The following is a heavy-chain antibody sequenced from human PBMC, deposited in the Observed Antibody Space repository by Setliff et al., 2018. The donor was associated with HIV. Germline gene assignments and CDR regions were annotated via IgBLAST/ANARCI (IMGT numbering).Heavy chain of an antibody. J-gene: IGHJ4*02. CDR3: AAGDSSQYYFDY. CDR1: GFTFNTCA. D-gene: IGHD6-13*01. Sequence: GSLRLSCAGSGFTFNTCAMNWVRQAPGKGLEWVAVISYDGNIKYYADSVKGRFTISRDNSKNTLFLQMSSLRAEDTAVYYCAAGDSSQYYFDYWGQGTLVTVSS. CDR2: ISYDGNIK. V-gene: IGHV3-30*04.